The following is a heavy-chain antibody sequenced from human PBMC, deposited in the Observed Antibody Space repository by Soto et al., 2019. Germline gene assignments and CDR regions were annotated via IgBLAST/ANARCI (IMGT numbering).Heavy chain of an antibody. Sequence: PGGSLRLSCAVSGFTFTNYAMTWVRQAPGKGLEWVSTLSPSGADTYYADSVKGRFTISRDISKNTLFLQMNSLRAEDTAVYFCTRRGGDSGWGPFDVWGQGSMVTV. CDR1: GFTFTNYA. J-gene: IGHJ3*01. CDR2: LSPSGADT. V-gene: IGHV3-23*01. D-gene: IGHD4-17*01. CDR3: TRRGGDSGWGPFDV.